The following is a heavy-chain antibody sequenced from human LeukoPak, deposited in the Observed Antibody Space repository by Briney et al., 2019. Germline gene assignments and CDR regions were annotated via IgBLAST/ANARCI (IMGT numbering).Heavy chain of an antibody. J-gene: IGHJ4*02. Sequence: PTGGSLRLSCAVSGFTFSPYYMHWVRQVPGKGLVWVSHISPEGSGTSYADSVKGRFTISRDDAKSTVYLQMNSLRAEDTAVYYCCIVGSGTPYWGQGTLVTVSS. D-gene: IGHD1-26*01. CDR2: ISPEGSGT. CDR1: GFTFSPYY. CDR3: CIVGSGTPY. V-gene: IGHV3-74*01.